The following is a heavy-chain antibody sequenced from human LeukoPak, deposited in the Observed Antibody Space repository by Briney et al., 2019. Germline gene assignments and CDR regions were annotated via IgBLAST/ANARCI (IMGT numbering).Heavy chain of an antibody. Sequence: ASVKVSCKASGYTFTGYYMHWVRQAPGQGLEWMGWINPNSGGTNYAQKFQGRVTMTRDTSISTAYMELSRLRSDDTAVYYCARPGITAMGVYYFDYWGQGTLVTVSS. J-gene: IGHJ4*02. V-gene: IGHV1-2*02. CDR1: GYTFTGYY. D-gene: IGHD5-18*01. CDR3: ARPGITAMGVYYFDY. CDR2: INPNSGGT.